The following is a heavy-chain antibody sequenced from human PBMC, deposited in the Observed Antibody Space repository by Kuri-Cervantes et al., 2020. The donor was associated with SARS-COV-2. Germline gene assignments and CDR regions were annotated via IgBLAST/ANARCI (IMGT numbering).Heavy chain of an antibody. Sequence: ASVKVSCKASGYTFTSYDINWVRQATGQGLEWMGWMNPNSGNTGYAQKFQGRVTMTRNTSISTAYMELSGLTSDDTAVYYCARVQTAVTYDALDLWGQGTMVTVSS. J-gene: IGHJ3*01. CDR1: GYTFTSYD. D-gene: IGHD4-17*01. V-gene: IGHV1-8*01. CDR3: ARVQTAVTYDALDL. CDR2: MNPNSGNT.